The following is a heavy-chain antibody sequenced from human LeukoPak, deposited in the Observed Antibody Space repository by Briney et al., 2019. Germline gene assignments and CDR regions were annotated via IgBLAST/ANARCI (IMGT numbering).Heavy chain of an antibody. D-gene: IGHD1-1*01. J-gene: IGHJ5*02. CDR3: ARVGGNWSYNWFDP. CDR1: GGSFSGYY. CDR2: INHSGST. Sequence: KPSETLSLTCAVYGGSFSGYYWSWIRQPPGKGLEWIGEINHSGSTNYNPSLKSRVTISVDTSKNQFSLKLSSVTAVDTAVYYCARVGGNWSYNWFDPWGQGTLVTVSS. V-gene: IGHV4-34*01.